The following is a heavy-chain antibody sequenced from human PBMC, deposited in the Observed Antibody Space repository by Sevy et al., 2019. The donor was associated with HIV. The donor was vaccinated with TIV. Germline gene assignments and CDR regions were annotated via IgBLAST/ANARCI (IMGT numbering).Heavy chain of an antibody. D-gene: IGHD3-3*01. CDR1: GFAVSSNF. V-gene: IGHV3-53*01. J-gene: IGHJ4*02. CDR2: IYIGGST. CDR3: ARGRHISDYYGSFDY. Sequence: GGSLRLSCAASGFAVSSNFMSWVRQAPGKGLEWVSVIYIGGSTYYADSVKGRFTISRDNSKNTLYLQMNSLRAEGTAVYYCARGRHISDYYGSFDYWGQGTLVTVSS.